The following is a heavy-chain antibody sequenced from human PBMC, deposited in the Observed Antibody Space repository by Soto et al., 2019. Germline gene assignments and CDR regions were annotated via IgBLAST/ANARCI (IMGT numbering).Heavy chain of an antibody. D-gene: IGHD3-9*01. CDR1: GASISGYH. CDR2: MSYSGST. CDR3: ARAFSFDWYTDYLDY. V-gene: IGHV4-59*08. J-gene: IGHJ4*02. Sequence: KPSETLSLTCTVSGASISGYHWGWIRQPPGKGLEWIGYMSYSGSTNYSPSLKSRVTMSVDTSKNQFSLKLNSVTAADTAMYYWARAFSFDWYTDYLDYWGQGTLVTVS.